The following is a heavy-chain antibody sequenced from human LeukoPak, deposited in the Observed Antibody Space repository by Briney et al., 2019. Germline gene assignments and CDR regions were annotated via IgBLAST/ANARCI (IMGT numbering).Heavy chain of an antibody. CDR2: ISGSGGST. CDR3: ANNFGYSYPGRTDYYYYYGMDV. Sequence: GGSLRLSCVASGFTFSSYAMSWVRQAPGKGLEWVSAISGSGGSTYYADSVKGRFTISRDNSKNTLYLQMNSLRAEDTAVYYCANNFGYSYPGRTDYYYYYGMDVWGQGTTVTVSS. J-gene: IGHJ6*02. V-gene: IGHV3-23*01. CDR1: GFTFSSYA. D-gene: IGHD5-18*01.